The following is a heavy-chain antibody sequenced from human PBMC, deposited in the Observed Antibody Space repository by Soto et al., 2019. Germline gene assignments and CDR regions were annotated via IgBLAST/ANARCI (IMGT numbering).Heavy chain of an antibody. CDR3: AKATPGIAVAGPPPFDY. D-gene: IGHD6-19*01. CDR2: ISGSGGGT. CDR1: GFTFSSYA. V-gene: IGHV3-23*01. J-gene: IGHJ4*02. Sequence: PGGSLRLSCAASGFTFSSYAMSWVRQAPGKGLEWVSAISGSGGGTYYADSVKGRFTISRDNSKNTLYLQMNSLRAEDTAVYYCAKATPGIAVAGPPPFDYWGQGTLVTVSS.